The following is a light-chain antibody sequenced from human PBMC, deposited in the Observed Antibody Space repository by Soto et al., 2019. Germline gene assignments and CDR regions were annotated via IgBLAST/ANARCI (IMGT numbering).Light chain of an antibody. V-gene: IGKV3-20*01. CDR2: GTS. Sequence: EIVLTQSPGTLSLSPGEGATLSCRASQTVGGNYLAWYQQKPGQAPRLLIYGTSNRATGIPDRFRGSGSGTDFSLSISRLEPEDFAVFYCQQYSTSPPTFGGGTKVEIK. CDR3: QQYSTSPPT. J-gene: IGKJ4*01. CDR1: QTVGGNY.